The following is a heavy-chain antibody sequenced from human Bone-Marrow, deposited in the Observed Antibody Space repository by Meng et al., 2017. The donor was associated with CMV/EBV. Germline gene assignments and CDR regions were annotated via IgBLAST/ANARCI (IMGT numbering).Heavy chain of an antibody. CDR2: IYHSGST. J-gene: IGHJ5*02. CDR3: ARDSCSSTSCYHNWFDP. D-gene: IGHD2-2*01. CDR1: GGSISSSNW. Sequence: SEPLSLTCAVSGGSISSSNWWSWVRQPPGKGLEWIGEIYHSGSTNYNPSLKSRVTISVDKSKNQFSLKLSSVTAADTAVYYCARDSCSSTSCYHNWFDPWGQGTLVTVSS. V-gene: IGHV4-4*02.